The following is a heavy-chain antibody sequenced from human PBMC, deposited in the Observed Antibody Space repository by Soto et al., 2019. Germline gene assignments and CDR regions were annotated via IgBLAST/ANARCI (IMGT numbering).Heavy chain of an antibody. J-gene: IGHJ3*02. CDR3: ARGAADYGDAFDI. CDR2: IYYSGNT. Sequence: WTWIRQHPGKGLEWIGYIYYSGNTYYNPSLKSRGTISLDTSKNQFSLKLTSVTAADSAVYYCARGAADYGDAFDIWGQGTMVTVSS. D-gene: IGHD4-17*01. V-gene: IGHV4-31*02.